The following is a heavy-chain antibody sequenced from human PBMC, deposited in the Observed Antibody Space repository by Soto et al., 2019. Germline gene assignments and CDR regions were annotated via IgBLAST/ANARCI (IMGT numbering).Heavy chain of an antibody. CDR2: FDPEGGEA. Sequence: ASVKVSCKISGHTLTEFSIHWVRQAPGKGLEWMGGFDPEGGEAIYAQKWHGRVTVTEDTVTDTAYMELSGLKPDDTALYYCAKDLTRQLAYWLDPWGQGTQVTVSS. D-gene: IGHD6-6*01. CDR3: AKDLTRQLAYWLDP. V-gene: IGHV1-24*01. CDR1: GHTLTEFS. J-gene: IGHJ5*02.